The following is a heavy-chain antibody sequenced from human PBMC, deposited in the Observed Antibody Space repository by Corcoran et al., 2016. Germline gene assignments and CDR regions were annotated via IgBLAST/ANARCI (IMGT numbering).Heavy chain of an antibody. CDR1: GGSISSSSYY. V-gene: IGHV4-39*01. CDR2: IYYSGST. CDR3: ARHPHYYEARGWFDP. Sequence: QLQLQESGPGLVKPSETLSLTCTVSGGSISSSSYYWGWIRQPPGKGLEWIGSIYYSGSTYYNPSLKSRVTISVDTSKNQFSLKLSSVTAADTAVYYCARHPHYYEARGWFDPWGQGTLVTVSS. D-gene: IGHD3-22*01. J-gene: IGHJ5*02.